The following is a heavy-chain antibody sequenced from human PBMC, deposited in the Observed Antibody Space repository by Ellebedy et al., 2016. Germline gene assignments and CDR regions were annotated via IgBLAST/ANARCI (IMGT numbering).Heavy chain of an antibody. Sequence: SVKVSXKASRYTFTGYYMHWVRQAPGQGLEWVGRILPILGIASYAQKFQGRVTITADKSTSIAYMELRSLRSEDTAVYYCARDKGGYCSSTSCLYYFDYWGQGTLVTVSS. V-gene: IGHV1-69*04. D-gene: IGHD2-2*01. CDR1: RYTFTGYY. CDR2: ILPILGIA. J-gene: IGHJ4*02. CDR3: ARDKGGYCSSTSCLYYFDY.